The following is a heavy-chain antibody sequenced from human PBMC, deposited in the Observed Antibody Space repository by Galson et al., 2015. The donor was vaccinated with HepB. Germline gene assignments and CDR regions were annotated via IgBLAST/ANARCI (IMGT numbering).Heavy chain of an antibody. V-gene: IGHV3-23*01. CDR3: ARVHPEYTSAWYRQALYYFDP. Sequence: SLRLSCAASGFTFRNYAMSWVRQAPGKGLEWVSAITPSGDNTYSADSVKGRSTISRDNSKNTLFLQKTGLTADDTAIYYCARVHPEYTSAWYRQALYYFDPWGQGTLVAVSS. D-gene: IGHD6-19*01. J-gene: IGHJ4*02. CDR2: ITPSGDNT. CDR1: GFTFRNYA.